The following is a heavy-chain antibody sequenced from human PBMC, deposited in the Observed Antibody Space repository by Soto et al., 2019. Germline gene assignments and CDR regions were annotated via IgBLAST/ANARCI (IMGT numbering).Heavy chain of an antibody. CDR1: GYTFTSYG. CDR3: ARGGYFDWLLITYYFDY. D-gene: IGHD3-9*01. V-gene: IGHV1-18*01. J-gene: IGHJ4*02. CDR2: ISAYNGNT. Sequence: ASVKVSCKASGYTFTSYGISWVRQAPGQGLEWMGWISAYNGNTNYAQKLQGRVTMTTDTSTSTAYMELRSLRSDDTAVYYCARGGYFDWLLITYYFDYWGQGTLVTVSS.